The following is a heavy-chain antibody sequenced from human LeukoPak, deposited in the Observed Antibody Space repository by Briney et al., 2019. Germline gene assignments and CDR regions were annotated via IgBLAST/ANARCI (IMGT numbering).Heavy chain of an antibody. CDR3: ATNYGDYPGAFDI. V-gene: IGHV3-66*01. Sequence: GGSLRLSCAASGFTVSSNYMSWVRQAPGKGLEWVSVIYSGGSTYYADSVKGRFTISRDNSKNTLYLQMNSLRAEDTAVYYCATNYGDYPGAFDIWGQGTMVTVSS. J-gene: IGHJ3*02. CDR2: IYSGGST. CDR1: GFTVSSNY. D-gene: IGHD4-17*01.